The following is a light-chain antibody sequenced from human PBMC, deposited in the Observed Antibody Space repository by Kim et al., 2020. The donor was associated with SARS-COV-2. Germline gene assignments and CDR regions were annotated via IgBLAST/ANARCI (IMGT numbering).Light chain of an antibody. CDR3: QSYDSSLSGSGV. V-gene: IGLV1-40*01. CDR2: GNN. J-gene: IGLJ1*01. Sequence: RVTISCTGSSPNIGAGYDVPWYQQLPGTAPKPLFYGNNNRPSGVPDRFSGSKSGTSASLAITGLQAEDEADYYCQSYDSSLSGSGVFGTGTKVTVL. CDR1: SPNIGAGYD.